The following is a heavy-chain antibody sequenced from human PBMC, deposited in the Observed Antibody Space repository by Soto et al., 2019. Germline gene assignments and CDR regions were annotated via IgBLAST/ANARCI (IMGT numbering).Heavy chain of an antibody. CDR2: ISYDGSNK. D-gene: IGHD6-19*01. CDR1: GFTFSSYA. CDR3: ARDKYSQWLGHFDY. J-gene: IGHJ4*02. V-gene: IGHV3-30-3*01. Sequence: GGSLRLSCAASGFTFSSYAMHWVRQAPGKGLEWVAVISYDGSNKYYADSVKGRFTISRDNSKNTLYLQMNSLRAEDTAVYYCARDKYSQWLGHFDYWGQGTLVTVSS.